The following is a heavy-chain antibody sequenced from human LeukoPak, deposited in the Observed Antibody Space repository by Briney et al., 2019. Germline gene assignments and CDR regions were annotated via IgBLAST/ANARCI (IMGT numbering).Heavy chain of an antibody. CDR2: ISAYNGNT. CDR1: GYTFTSYG. V-gene: IGHV1-18*01. CDR3: ARDQSIVGATFVDY. Sequence: GASVEVSCKASGYTFTSYGISWVRQAPGQGLERMGWISAYNGNTNYAQKLQGRVTMTTDTSTSTAYMELRSLRSDDTAVYYCARDQSIVGATFVDYWGQGTLVTVSS. J-gene: IGHJ4*02. D-gene: IGHD1-26*01.